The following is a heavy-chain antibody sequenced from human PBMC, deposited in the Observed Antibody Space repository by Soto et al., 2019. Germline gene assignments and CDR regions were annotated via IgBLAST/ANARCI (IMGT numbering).Heavy chain of an antibody. J-gene: IGHJ1*01. CDR1: GFTFSSYG. V-gene: IGHV3-30*18. CDR3: AKDDAVVTAEFPAEYFQH. CDR2: ISYDGSNK. Sequence: GGSLRLSCAASGFTFSSYGMHWVRQAPGKGLEWVAVISYDGSNKYYADSVKGRFTISRDNSKNTLYLQMNSLRAEDTAVYYCAKDDAVVTAEFPAEYFQHWGQGTLVTVSS. D-gene: IGHD2-21*02.